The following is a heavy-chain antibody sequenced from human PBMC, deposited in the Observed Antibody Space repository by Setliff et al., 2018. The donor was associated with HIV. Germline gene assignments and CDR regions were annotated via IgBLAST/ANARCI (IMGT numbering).Heavy chain of an antibody. V-gene: IGHV1-18*04. Sequence: ASVKVSCKASGYTFTNYGISWVRQAPGQGLEWMGWISLYNGNTKYAQKFQGRLTVNRDRSTTTVHMELSSLTSDDTAVYFCARIGWYDNYFDSWGQGSLVTVSS. J-gene: IGHJ1*01. CDR1: GYTFTNYG. CDR2: ISLYNGNT. D-gene: IGHD3-3*01. CDR3: ARIGWYDNYFDS.